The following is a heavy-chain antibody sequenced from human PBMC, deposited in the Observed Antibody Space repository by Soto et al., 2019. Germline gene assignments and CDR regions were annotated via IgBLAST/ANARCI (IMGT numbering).Heavy chain of an antibody. Sequence: SETLSLTCSVSAGSVSGGSHFWNWIRQPPGRRLEWLGYMYYTGVTNYNPSLKSRVSMSVDTSKNQFSLKLTSLTAADTAVYYCARGGEPLGYYGLDVWGQGITVTVSS. V-gene: IGHV4-61*01. D-gene: IGHD3-10*01. J-gene: IGHJ6*02. CDR2: MYYTGVT. CDR1: AGSVSGGSHF. CDR3: ARGGEPLGYYGLDV.